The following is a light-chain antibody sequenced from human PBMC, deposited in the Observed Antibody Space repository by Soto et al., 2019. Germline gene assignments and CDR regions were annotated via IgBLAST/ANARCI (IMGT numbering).Light chain of an antibody. CDR2: DTS. CDR3: QQCGNSLRIP. CDR1: QVIGDT. V-gene: IGKV3-15*01. J-gene: IGKJ5*01. Sequence: VLTQTPTTLYVSPGEGVTLSCRASQVIGDTLAWYQHKPGQTPRLLIYDTSARATGVPARFSGSRSGPDVTLTIGGLESEDFAVYYCQQCGNSLRIPVGQGTRLAIK.